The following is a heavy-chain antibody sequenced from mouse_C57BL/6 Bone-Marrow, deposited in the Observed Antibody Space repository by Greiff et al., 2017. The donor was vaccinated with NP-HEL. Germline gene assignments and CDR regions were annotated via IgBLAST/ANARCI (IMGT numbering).Heavy chain of an antibody. Sequence: VKLMESGPGLVAPSQSLSITCTVSGFSLTSYAISWVRQPPGKGLEWLGVIWTGGGTNYNSALKSRLSISKDNSKSQVFLKMNSLQTDDTARYYCARNGYDYDGDYFDYWGQGTTLTVSS. J-gene: IGHJ2*01. V-gene: IGHV2-9-1*01. CDR2: IWTGGGT. CDR3: ARNGYDYDGDYFDY. D-gene: IGHD2-4*01. CDR1: GFSLTSYA.